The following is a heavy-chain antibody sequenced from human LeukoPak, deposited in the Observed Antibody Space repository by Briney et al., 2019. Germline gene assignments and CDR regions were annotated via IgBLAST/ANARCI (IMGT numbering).Heavy chain of an antibody. CDR2: IYHSGST. Sequence: SQTLSLTCAVTGGSISSGGYSWSWLRQPPGKGLEWIGYIYHSGSTYYNPSLKSRVTISVDRSKNQFSLKLSSVTAADTAVYYCARGRVRGFGSLTWADWFDPWGQGTLVTVSS. CDR1: GGSISSGGYS. J-gene: IGHJ5*02. V-gene: IGHV4-30-2*01. D-gene: IGHD3-10*01. CDR3: ARGRVRGFGSLTWADWFDP.